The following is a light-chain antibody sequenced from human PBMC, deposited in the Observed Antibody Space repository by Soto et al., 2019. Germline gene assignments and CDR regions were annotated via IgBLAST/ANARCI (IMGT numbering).Light chain of an antibody. V-gene: IGKV3-20*01. Sequence: ESVLTQSPGTLSLSPGERATLSCRASQSVSRSYLAWYQQKPGQAPRLLLYGPSSRATAIPDRFSGIGSGRDFPLTISRLAPEAFAVDSCQHHGRSSWTLGQGTKVEI. J-gene: IGKJ1*01. CDR3: QHHGRSSWT. CDR1: QSVSRSY. CDR2: GPS.